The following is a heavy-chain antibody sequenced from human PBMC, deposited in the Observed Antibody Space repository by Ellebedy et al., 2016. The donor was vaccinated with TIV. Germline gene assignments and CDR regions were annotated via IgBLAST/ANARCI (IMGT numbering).Heavy chain of an antibody. Sequence: SVKVSCXASGGTFSSYAISWVRQAPGQGLEWMGGIIPIFGTANYAQKFQGRVTITADESTSTAYMELSSLRSEDTAVYYCARAGGSYSADAFDIWGQGTMVTVSS. CDR3: ARAGGSYSADAFDI. J-gene: IGHJ3*02. CDR1: GGTFSSYA. D-gene: IGHD1-26*01. CDR2: IIPIFGTA. V-gene: IGHV1-69*13.